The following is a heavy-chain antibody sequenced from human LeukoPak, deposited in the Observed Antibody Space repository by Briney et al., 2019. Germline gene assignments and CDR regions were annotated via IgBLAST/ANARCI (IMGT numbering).Heavy chain of an antibody. CDR2: IYSGGST. V-gene: IGHV3-53*04. J-gene: IGHJ4*02. D-gene: IGHD6-6*01. CDR3: ARGGEYSSSWVRYYFDY. Sequence: GGSLRLSCAASGFTVSSNYMSWVREAPGKGLEWGSVIYSGGSTYYADSVKGRFTISRHNSKNTLYLQMNSLRAEDTAVYYCARGGEYSSSWVRYYFDYWGQGTLVTVSS. CDR1: GFTVSSNY.